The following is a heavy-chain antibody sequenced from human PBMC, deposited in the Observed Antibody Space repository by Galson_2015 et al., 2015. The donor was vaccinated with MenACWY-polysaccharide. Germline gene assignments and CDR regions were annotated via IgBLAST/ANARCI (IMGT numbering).Heavy chain of an antibody. CDR1: GYTFSSYD. D-gene: IGHD6-19*01. Sequence: SVKVSCKASGYTFSSYDINWARQATGQRLEWMGWMNPNSGNTGYAQKFQGRVTMTRNTSISTAYMELSSLTSEDTAVYDCARGRRDTAVSAPAAVLLYYCGQRILATVSS. CDR2: MNPNSGNT. V-gene: IGHV1-8*01. CDR3: ARGRRDTAVSAPAAVLLYY. J-gene: IGHJ4*02.